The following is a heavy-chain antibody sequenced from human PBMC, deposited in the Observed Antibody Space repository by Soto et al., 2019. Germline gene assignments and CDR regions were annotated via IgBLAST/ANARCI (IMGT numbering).Heavy chain of an antibody. Sequence: SETLSLTCTVSGGSISSSSYYWGWIRQPPGKGLEWIGGIYYSGSTYYNPSLKSRVTMSVDTSKNQISLKLSSVTAAETAVYYCARLRFFDSGYYYMDVWGKGTMVTVSS. CDR2: IYYSGST. J-gene: IGHJ6*03. CDR3: ARLRFFDSGYYYMDV. CDR1: GGSISSSSYY. D-gene: IGHD3-9*01. V-gene: IGHV4-39*01.